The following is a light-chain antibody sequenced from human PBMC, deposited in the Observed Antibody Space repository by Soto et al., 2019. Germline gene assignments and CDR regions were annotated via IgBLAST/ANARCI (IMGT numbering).Light chain of an antibody. J-gene: IGLJ1*01. Sequence: QSVLTQPPSASGTPGQRVTISCSGSISNIGSNPVYWHQQLPGTAPKLLLFRNNQWPSGVPDRCSDSKSGTSASLAISGLRSDDEADYYCSEWDDSLSVYVFGTGTKVTVL. CDR2: RNN. V-gene: IGLV1-47*01. CDR3: SEWDDSLSVYV. CDR1: ISNIGSNP.